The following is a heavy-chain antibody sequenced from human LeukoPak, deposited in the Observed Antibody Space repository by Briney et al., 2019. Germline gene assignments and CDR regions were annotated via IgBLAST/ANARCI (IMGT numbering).Heavy chain of an antibody. J-gene: IGHJ4*02. Sequence: SQTLSLTCTVSGGSISSGGYYWSWIRQHPGKGLEWIGYIYYSGSTYYNPSLKSRVTISVDTSKNQFSLKLSSVTAADTAVYYCARAVRDTAMVTPNFDYWGQGPLVTVSA. CDR3: ARAVRDTAMVTPNFDY. CDR2: IYYSGST. V-gene: IGHV4-31*03. D-gene: IGHD5-18*01. CDR1: GGSISSGGYY.